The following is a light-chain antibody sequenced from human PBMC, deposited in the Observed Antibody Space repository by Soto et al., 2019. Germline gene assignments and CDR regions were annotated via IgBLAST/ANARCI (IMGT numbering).Light chain of an antibody. CDR2: DAS. J-gene: IGKJ4*01. V-gene: IGKV3-11*01. CDR1: QSVSSY. Sequence: EIVFTQSPATLSLSPGERATLSCRASQSVSSYLAWYQQKPGQAPRLLIYDASNRATGIPARFSGSGSGTDFTLTISSLEPEDFAVYDCQQRSNWPPLTFGGGTKVEIK. CDR3: QQRSNWPPLT.